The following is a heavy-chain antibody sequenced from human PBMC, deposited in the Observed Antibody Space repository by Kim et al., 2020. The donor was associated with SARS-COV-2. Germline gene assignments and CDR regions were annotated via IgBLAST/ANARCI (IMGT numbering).Heavy chain of an antibody. CDR1: GFTFSSYW. CDR3: AAYCSDTSRYVVDC. V-gene: IGHV3-7*03. J-gene: IGHJ4*02. D-gene: IGHD2-2*01. CDR2: ITHDGSEK. Sequence: GGSLRLSCAASGFTFSSYWMSWVRQAPGKGLEWVANITHDGSEKYYVDSVKGRFTISRDNAKNSLYLQMNSLRAEDTAVYYCAAYCSDTSRYVVDCWGQGTLVTVSS.